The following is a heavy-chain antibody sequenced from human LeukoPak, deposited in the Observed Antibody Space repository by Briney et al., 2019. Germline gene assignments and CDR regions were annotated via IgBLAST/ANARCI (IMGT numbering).Heavy chain of an antibody. Sequence: PSETLSLTCTVSGGSISSFYWSWIRQPPGKGLEWIGFISYSGSTNYNPSLKSRVTISVDTSKNQFSLKLSSVTAADTAVYYCARGKSHAGNSIHWGQGTLVTVSS. CDR2: ISYSGST. CDR3: ARGKSHAGNSIH. CDR1: GGSISSFY. V-gene: IGHV4-59*12. J-gene: IGHJ4*02. D-gene: IGHD4-23*01.